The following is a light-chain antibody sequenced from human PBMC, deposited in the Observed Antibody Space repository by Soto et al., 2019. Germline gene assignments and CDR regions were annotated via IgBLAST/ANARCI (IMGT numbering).Light chain of an antibody. CDR3: MQGTHWPS. CDR2: KVS. V-gene: IGKV2-30*02. Sequence: DVVMTQSPLSLPVTLGQSASLSCRSSQSLLHSDGNTYLTWFQQRPGQSPRRLIYKVSNRDSGVPDRFSGRGSGTDFTLKISRVEAEDVGIYYCMQGTHWPSFGQGTRLEI. J-gene: IGKJ5*01. CDR1: QSLLHSDGNTY.